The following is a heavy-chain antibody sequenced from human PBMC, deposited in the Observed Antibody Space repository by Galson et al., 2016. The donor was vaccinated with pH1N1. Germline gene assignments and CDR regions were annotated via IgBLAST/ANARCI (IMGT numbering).Heavy chain of an antibody. CDR1: GYNFTNCW. CDR3: TTHDRFRGGGSCYSVWFDP. D-gene: IGHD2-15*01. J-gene: IGHJ5*02. CDR2: IYPGDSDT. Sequence: QSGAEVKKLGDSLTISCKVSGYNFTNCWIGWVRQMPGKGLEWMGIIYPGDSDTKYSPSFQGHVTISADRSITTAYLQWISLRPSDTAIYYLTTHDRFRGGGSCYSVWFDPWGQGTLVTVSS. V-gene: IGHV5-51*01.